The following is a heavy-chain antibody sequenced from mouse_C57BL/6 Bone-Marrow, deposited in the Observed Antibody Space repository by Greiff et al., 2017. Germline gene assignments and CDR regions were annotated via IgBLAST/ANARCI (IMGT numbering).Heavy chain of an antibody. J-gene: IGHJ2*01. CDR1: GYAFTNYL. CDR3: ATHYYYGSSYEDY. D-gene: IGHD1-1*01. CDR2: INPGSGGT. V-gene: IGHV1-54*01. Sequence: VQLQQSGAELVRPGTSVKVSCKASGYAFTNYLIEWVKQRPGQGLEWIGVINPGSGGTNYNEQFKGKATLTADKSSRTAYMQLSSLTSEDSAVYFCATHYYYGSSYEDYWGQGTTLTVTS.